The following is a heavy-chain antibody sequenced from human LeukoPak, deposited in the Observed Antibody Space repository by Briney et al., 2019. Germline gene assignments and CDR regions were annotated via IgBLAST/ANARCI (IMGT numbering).Heavy chain of an antibody. J-gene: IGHJ4*02. CDR1: GGTFRTYA. CDR2: IIPIFGTA. D-gene: IGHD6-13*01. V-gene: IGHV1-69*13. CDR3: ARDFSSWYERPHTGFDY. Sequence: SVKVSCKASGGTFRTYAISWVRQAPGQGLEWMGGIIPIFGTANYAQKFQGRVTITADESTSAAYMELSSLRSEDTAVYYCARDFSSWYERPHTGFDYWGQGTLVTVS.